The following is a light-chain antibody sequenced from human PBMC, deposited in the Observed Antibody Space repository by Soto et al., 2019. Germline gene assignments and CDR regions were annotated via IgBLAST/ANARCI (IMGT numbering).Light chain of an antibody. CDR2: AAS. V-gene: IGKV3-15*01. CDR3: EQYNNWPWT. CDR1: QSISNN. J-gene: IGKJ1*01. Sequence: EIVMTQSPATLSVSPGERATISCRASQSISNNVAWYQQKPGQAPRLLIYAASTRAIAIPARFSGSGSGTEFTLSISSLQSEDIALYYCEQYNNWPWTFGQGTTVAIK.